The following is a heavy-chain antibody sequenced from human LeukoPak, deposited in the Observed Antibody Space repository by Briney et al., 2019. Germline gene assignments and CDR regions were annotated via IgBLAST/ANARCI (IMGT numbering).Heavy chain of an antibody. Sequence: SVKVSCKASGGTFSSYSISWVRQAPGQGLEWMGRIIPVLDIANYAQKLQGRVTITADKSTSTAYMELNSLRSEDTAVYYCARDDRDGYNYGYWGQGTLVTVSS. D-gene: IGHD5-24*01. CDR2: IIPVLDIA. V-gene: IGHV1-69*04. CDR1: GGTFSSYS. J-gene: IGHJ4*02. CDR3: ARDDRDGYNYGY.